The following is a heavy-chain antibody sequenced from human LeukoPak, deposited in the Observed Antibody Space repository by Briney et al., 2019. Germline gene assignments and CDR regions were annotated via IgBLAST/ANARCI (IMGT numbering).Heavy chain of an antibody. CDR3: AGDAGVILRFLEWSKGLDAFDI. CDR2: ISAYNGNT. CDR1: GYTFTSYG. J-gene: IGHJ3*02. V-gene: IGHV1-18*01. D-gene: IGHD3-3*01. Sequence: ASVKVSCKASGYTFTSYGISWVRQAPGQGLEWMGWISAYNGNTNYAQKLQGRVTMTTDTSTSTAYMELRSLRSDDTAVYYCAGDAGVILRFLEWSKGLDAFDIWGQGTMVTVSS.